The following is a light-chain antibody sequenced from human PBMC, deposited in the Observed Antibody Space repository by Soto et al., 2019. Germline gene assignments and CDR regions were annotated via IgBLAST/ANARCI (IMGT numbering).Light chain of an antibody. CDR2: GAS. J-gene: IGKJ4*01. CDR3: PQYVSSPVT. Sequence: EIVLTQSPGTLSLSPGERATLSCRASQSVSSSYFAWYQQKPGQAPRLLIYGASSRATGIPDRFSVSGSGTDFTLTNSRLEPEDFALYYCPQYVSSPVTFVGVTKVDIK. V-gene: IGKV3-20*01. CDR1: QSVSSSY.